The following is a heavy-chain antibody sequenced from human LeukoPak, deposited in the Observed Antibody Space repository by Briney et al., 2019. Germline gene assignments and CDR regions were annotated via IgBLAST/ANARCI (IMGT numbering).Heavy chain of an antibody. V-gene: IGHV3-7*01. J-gene: IGHJ4*02. CDR2: IKQDGSEK. Sequence: SGGSLRLSCAASGFTFSSYWMSWVRQAPGKGLEWVANIKQDGSEKYYADSVKGRFTISRDNSKNTLYLQMNSLRAEDTAVYYCTRDRSSVYFDYWGQGTLVIVSS. D-gene: IGHD3-22*01. CDR1: GFTFSSYW. CDR3: TRDRSSVYFDY.